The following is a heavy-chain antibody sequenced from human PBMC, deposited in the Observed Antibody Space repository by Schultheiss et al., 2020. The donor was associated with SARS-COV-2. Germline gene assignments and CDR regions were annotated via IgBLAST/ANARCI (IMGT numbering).Heavy chain of an antibody. D-gene: IGHD3-10*01. J-gene: IGHJ4*02. CDR3: AREGMVRGVVPDY. V-gene: IGHV4-59*12. Sequence: SETLSLTCTVSGGSISSYYWSWIRQPPGKGLEWIGYIYYSGSTNYNPSLKSRVTISVDTSKNQFSLKLSSVTAADTAVYYCAREGMVRGVVPDYWGQGTLVTVSS. CDR1: GGSISSYY. CDR2: IYYSGST.